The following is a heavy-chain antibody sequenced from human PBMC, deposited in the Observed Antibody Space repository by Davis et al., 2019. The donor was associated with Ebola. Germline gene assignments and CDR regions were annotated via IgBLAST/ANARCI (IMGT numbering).Heavy chain of an antibody. CDR2: IYSGGST. J-gene: IGHJ6*02. CDR3: ARAGGQYYYYGMDV. CDR1: GFTVSSNY. V-gene: IGHV3-53*05. Sequence: GGSLRLSCAASGFTVSSNYMSWVRQAPGKGLEWVSVIYSGGSTYYADSVKGRFTIARDNSKNTLYLQMNSLRAEDTAVYYCARAGGQYYYYGMDVWGQGTTVTVSS.